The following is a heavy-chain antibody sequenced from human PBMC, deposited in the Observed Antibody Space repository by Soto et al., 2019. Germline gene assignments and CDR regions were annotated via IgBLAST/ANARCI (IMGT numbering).Heavy chain of an antibody. CDR1: GGTSSSYA. D-gene: IGHD6-19*01. CDR2: IIPIFGTA. V-gene: IGHV1-69*13. CDR3: PRGSRLAVAGNFDY. Sequence: SVKVSCTASGGTSSSYAISCVRQAPGQGLEWMGGIIPIFGTANYAQKVQGRVTITADESTSTAYMELSSLRPEDTAVYYCPRGSRLAVAGNFDYWRQGTLVTVSS. J-gene: IGHJ4*02.